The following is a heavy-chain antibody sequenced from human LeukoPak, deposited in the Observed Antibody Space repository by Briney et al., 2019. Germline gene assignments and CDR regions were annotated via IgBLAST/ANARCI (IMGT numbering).Heavy chain of an antibody. J-gene: IGHJ4*02. CDR1: GYTFSGHY. CDR2: INAESGET. V-gene: IGHV1-2*02. Sequence: ASVKVSCKASGYTFSGHYVHWIRQGPGQGLEWMGWINAESGETNYAQKFQGRVAMTRDTSISTAYMELRGLRFDDTAVYYCARDWELRWSWGGFDYWGQGTLLAVSS. D-gene: IGHD3-10*01. CDR3: ARDWELRWSWGGFDY.